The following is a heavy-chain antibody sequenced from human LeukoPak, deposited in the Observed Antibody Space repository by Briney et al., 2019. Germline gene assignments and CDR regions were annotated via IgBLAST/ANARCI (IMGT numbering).Heavy chain of an antibody. CDR3: ARDATGTTHFDY. J-gene: IGHJ4*02. D-gene: IGHD1-1*01. V-gene: IGHV1-2*02. CDR1: GYTFTDYY. Sequence: ASVNVSCKASGYTFTDYYMHWVRQAPGQGLEWMGWINPNTGGTNYAQKFQGRVTMTRDTSISTAYMELSSLRSDDTAVYYCARDATGTTHFDYWGQGTLVTVSS. CDR2: INPNTGGT.